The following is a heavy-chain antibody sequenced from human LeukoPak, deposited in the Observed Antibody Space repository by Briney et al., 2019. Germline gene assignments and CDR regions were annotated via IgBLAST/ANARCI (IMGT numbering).Heavy chain of an antibody. D-gene: IGHD3-22*01. CDR2: IYHSGST. V-gene: IGHV4-38-2*02. CDR1: GYSISSGYY. CDR3: ARESTITMIVVVTHDAFDI. Sequence: SETLSLTCTVSGYSISSGYYWGWIRQPPGKGLEWIGSIYHSGSTYYNPSLKSRVTISVDTSKNQFSLKLSSVTAADTAVYYCARESTITMIVVVTHDAFDIWGQGTMVTVSS. J-gene: IGHJ3*02.